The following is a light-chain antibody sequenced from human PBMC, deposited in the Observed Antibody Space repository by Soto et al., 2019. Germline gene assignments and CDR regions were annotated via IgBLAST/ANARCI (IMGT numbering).Light chain of an antibody. V-gene: IGKV3-20*01. Sequence: EIELTQSPGTLSLSPGERATLSCRASQSVSSSYLAWYQQKPGQAPRLLIYGASSRATGIPDRFSGSGSGTDVTITIIRMEPEDFAVYYCQQYGSSPYTFGQGTKLEIK. CDR2: GAS. J-gene: IGKJ2*01. CDR1: QSVSSSY. CDR3: QQYGSSPYT.